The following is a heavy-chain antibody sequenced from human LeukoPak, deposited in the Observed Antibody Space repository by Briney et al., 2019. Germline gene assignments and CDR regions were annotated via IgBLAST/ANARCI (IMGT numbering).Heavy chain of an antibody. D-gene: IGHD3-22*01. J-gene: IGHJ4*02. V-gene: IGHV5-51*01. CDR1: GDNFPSHW. Sequence: GESLKISCQGSGDNFPSHWIGWVCQMPGKGLEWMGLIYPADSDTKYSPSFQGQVTISADKSISTAYLQWSSLKASDTAMYYCATLRSGYYYDYFDYWGQGTLVTVSS. CDR2: IYPADSDT. CDR3: ATLRSGYYYDYFDY.